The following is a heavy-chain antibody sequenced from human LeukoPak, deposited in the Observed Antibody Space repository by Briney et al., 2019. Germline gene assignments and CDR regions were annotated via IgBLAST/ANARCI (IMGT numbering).Heavy chain of an antibody. V-gene: IGHV4-38-2*02. CDR2: IYHSGST. CDR3: AREGIAAAGRCFDY. D-gene: IGHD6-13*01. J-gene: IGHJ4*02. CDR1: GYSISSGYY. Sequence: SETLSLTCTVSGYSISSGYYWGWIRQPPGKGLEWIGSIYHSGSTYYNPSLKSRVTTSVDTSKNQFSLKLSSVTAADTAVYYCAREGIAAAGRCFDYWGQGTLVTVSS.